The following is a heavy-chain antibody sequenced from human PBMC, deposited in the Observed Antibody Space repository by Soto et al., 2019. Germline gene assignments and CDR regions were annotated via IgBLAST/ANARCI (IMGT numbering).Heavy chain of an antibody. CDR1: GFSLKTYW. CDR2: IYPGDSDT. CDR3: ARLQAAAGDNDLTFDY. D-gene: IGHD6-13*01. J-gene: IGHJ4*02. V-gene: IGHV5-51*01. Sequence: GESLKISCKGFGFSLKTYWIALGRQIAGEGLEWMWIIYPGDSDTRYSPSFQGQVTISADKSISTAYLQWSSLKASDTAMYYCARLQAAAGDNDLTFDYWGQGTLVTVSS.